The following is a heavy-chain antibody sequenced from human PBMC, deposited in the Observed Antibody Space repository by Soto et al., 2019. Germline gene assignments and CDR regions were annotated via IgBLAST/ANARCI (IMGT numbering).Heavy chain of an antibody. CDR1: GFTFSSYI. CDR3: ARVREWVIFYS. J-gene: IGHJ4*02. D-gene: IGHD3-3*01. CDR2: ITTDGSTT. V-gene: IGHV3-74*01. Sequence: EVQLVESGGGLVQPGGSLRLSCAASGFTFSSYIMHWVRQTPGKGLVWVSRITTDGSTTTYATSVRGRFTISRVNAKNPLYLHITSLSADDPALYYCARVREWVIFYSWGQGTLVTVSS.